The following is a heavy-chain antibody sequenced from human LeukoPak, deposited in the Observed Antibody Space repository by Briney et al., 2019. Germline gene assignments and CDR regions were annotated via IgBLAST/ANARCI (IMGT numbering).Heavy chain of an antibody. Sequence: ASQTLSLTCTVSGGSISSGDYYWSWIRQPPGKGLEWIGYIYYSGSTYYNPSLKGRVTISVDTSKNQFSLNLSSVTAADTAVYYCARHVLVGATLGGAFDIWGQGTMVTVSS. CDR1: GGSISSGDYY. V-gene: IGHV4-30-4*01. CDR2: IYYSGST. D-gene: IGHD1-26*01. J-gene: IGHJ3*02. CDR3: ARHVLVGATLGGAFDI.